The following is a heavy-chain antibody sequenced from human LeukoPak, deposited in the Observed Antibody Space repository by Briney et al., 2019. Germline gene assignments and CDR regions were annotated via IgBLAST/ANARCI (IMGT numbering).Heavy chain of an antibody. CDR3: AKDAPTYYDFWSGYYAGYYYYYGMDV. J-gene: IGHJ6*02. V-gene: IGHV3-30*18. CDR2: ISYDGSNK. CDR1: GFTFSNYG. Sequence: GRSLRLSCAASGFTFSNYGMHWVRQAPGKGLEWVAVISYDGSNKYYADSVKGRFTISRDNSKNTLYLQMNSLRAEDTAVYYRAKDAPTYYDFWSGYYAGYYYYYGMDVWGQGTTVTVSS. D-gene: IGHD3-3*01.